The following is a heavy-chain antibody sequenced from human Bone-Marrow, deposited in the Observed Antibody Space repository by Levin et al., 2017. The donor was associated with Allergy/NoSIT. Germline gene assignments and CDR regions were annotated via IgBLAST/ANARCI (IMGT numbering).Heavy chain of an antibody. CDR1: GGTFSSFA. CDR3: AGRLLSGTTWVFAY. Sequence: KISCKASGGTFSSFAFSWVRQAPGQGLEWMGGIVPDYGTSNNAEKFQGRVTFTADESTSTVYMEVSSLRSEDTALYYCAGRLLSGTTWVFAYWGRGTLVTVAS. D-gene: IGHD1-7*01. CDR2: IVPDYGTS. V-gene: IGHV1-69*01. J-gene: IGHJ4*02.